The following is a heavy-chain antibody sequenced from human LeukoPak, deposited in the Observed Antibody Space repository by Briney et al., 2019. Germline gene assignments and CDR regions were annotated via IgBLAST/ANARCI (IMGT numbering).Heavy chain of an antibody. CDR2: ISGSGGST. J-gene: IGHJ4*02. Sequence: PGGSLRLSCAASGFTFSSYAMSWVRQAPGKGLEWVSAISGSGGSTYYADSVKGRFTISRDNSKNTLYLQMNSLRAEDTAVYYCAKDKAMIYYYDSSGYGFDYWGQGTLVTVSS. CDR1: GFTFSSYA. V-gene: IGHV3-23*01. CDR3: AKDKAMIYYYDSSGYGFDY. D-gene: IGHD3-22*01.